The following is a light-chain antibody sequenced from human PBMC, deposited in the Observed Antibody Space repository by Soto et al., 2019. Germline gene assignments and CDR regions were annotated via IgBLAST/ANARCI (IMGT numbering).Light chain of an antibody. CDR2: AAS. V-gene: IGKV1-39*01. Sequence: MKQSPSSLSVSVGERATLTCRASQTISSYLAWYQQKPGKAPKLLIYAASSWQSGIPSRFSGSGSGTEFTLTISRLQPEDFAAYYCQQNNSSSAVTFGEGTKVEIK. J-gene: IGKJ4*01. CDR1: QTISSY. CDR3: QQNNSSSAVT.